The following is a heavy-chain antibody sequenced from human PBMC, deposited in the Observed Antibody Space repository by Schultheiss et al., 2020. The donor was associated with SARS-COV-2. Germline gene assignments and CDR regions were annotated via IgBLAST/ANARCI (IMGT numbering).Heavy chain of an antibody. CDR1: GFTFSDYY. J-gene: IGHJ4*02. Sequence: GESLKISCVASGFTFSDYYMSWVRQAPGKGLEWVANMKEDGSEKYYVDSVKGRFTISRDNAKNSLFLQMNSLRAEDTAVYYCARGYCSGGSCQRGYWGQGTLVTVSS. D-gene: IGHD2-15*01. V-gene: IGHV3-7*01. CDR2: MKEDGSEK. CDR3: ARGYCSGGSCQRGY.